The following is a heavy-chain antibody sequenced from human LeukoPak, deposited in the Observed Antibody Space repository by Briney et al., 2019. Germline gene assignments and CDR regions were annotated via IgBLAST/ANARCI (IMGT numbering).Heavy chain of an antibody. CDR3: AKCATDYFDY. Sequence: GGSLRLSCAASGSTFDDYTMHWVRQAPGKGLEWVSLISWDGGSTYYADSVKGRFTISRDNSKNTLYLQMNSLRAEDTAVYYCAKCATDYFDYWGQGTLVTVSS. D-gene: IGHD2-15*01. V-gene: IGHV3-43*01. CDR2: ISWDGGST. CDR1: GSTFDDYT. J-gene: IGHJ4*02.